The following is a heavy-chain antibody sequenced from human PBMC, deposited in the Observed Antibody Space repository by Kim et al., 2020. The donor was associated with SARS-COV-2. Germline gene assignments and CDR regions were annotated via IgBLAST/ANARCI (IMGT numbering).Heavy chain of an antibody. CDR3: ARDTRGIGELSPYFDY. CDR1: GFTVSSNY. CDR2: IYSGGST. V-gene: IGHV3-66*01. D-gene: IGHD3-10*01. Sequence: GGSLRLSCAASGFTVSSNYMSWVRQAPGKGLEWVSVIYSGGSTYYADSVKGRFTISRDNSKNTLYLQMNSLRAEDTAVYYCARDTRGIGELSPYFDYWGQGTLVTVSS. J-gene: IGHJ4*02.